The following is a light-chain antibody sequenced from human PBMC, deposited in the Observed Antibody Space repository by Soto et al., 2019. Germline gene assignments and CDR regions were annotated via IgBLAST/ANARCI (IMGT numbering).Light chain of an antibody. CDR2: DVS. Sequence: QSALTQAASVSGSPGQSRSISCSGTGSDVGAYNYVSWYQQHPAKAPKLMIYDVSNRPSGVSDRFSGSKSGNTASLTISGLQAEDEADYYCYSYTSSSTYAFGSGTKVTVL. CDR1: GSDVGAYNY. V-gene: IGLV2-14*01. CDR3: YSYTSSSTYA. J-gene: IGLJ1*01.